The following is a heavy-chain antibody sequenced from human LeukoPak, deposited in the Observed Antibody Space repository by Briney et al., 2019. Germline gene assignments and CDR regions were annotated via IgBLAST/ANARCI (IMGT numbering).Heavy chain of an antibody. CDR1: GFIVSNTY. CDR2: IFGGGST. V-gene: IGHV3-66*02. J-gene: IGHJ5*02. CDR3: AKVGPPFDP. D-gene: IGHD1-26*01. Sequence: GGSLRLSCAASGFIVSNTYMTWVRQAPGDGLEWVSIIFGGGSTYYADSVKGRFTISRDNSNNTLYLQMSSLRVDDTAVYYCAKVGPPFDPWGQGTLVTVSS.